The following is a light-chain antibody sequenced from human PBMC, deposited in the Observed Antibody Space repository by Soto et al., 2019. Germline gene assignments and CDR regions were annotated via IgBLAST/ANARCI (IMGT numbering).Light chain of an antibody. CDR1: SANIGAGYD. Sequence: QSVLAQPPSVSGAPGQRVTISCTGSSANIGAGYDVHWYQQPPGTAPKLLIYSNNKRPSGVPDRFSGSKSGTSASLAITGLQAEDEDDYYCQSYDDSLSGYVIFGGGTKLTVL. J-gene: IGLJ2*01. CDR3: QSYDDSLSGYVI. CDR2: SNN. V-gene: IGLV1-40*01.